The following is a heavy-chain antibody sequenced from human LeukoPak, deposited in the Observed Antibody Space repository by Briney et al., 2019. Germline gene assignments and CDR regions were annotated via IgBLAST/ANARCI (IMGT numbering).Heavy chain of an antibody. CDR3: ARDTYDSSDYHFYYMDV. Sequence: GGSLRLSCVASGFTFSTYWMSWVRQAPGKGLEWVANIKQDGSEKHYGDSVRGRFTISRDNAKKSLYLQMNSLRAEDTALYFCARDTYDSSDYHFYYMDVWGKGTTVTVSS. CDR1: GFTFSTYW. V-gene: IGHV3-7*01. D-gene: IGHD3-22*01. CDR2: IKQDGSEK. J-gene: IGHJ6*03.